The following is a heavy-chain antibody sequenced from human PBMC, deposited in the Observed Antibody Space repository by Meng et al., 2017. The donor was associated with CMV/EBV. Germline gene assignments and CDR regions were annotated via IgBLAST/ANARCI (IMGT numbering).Heavy chain of an antibody. V-gene: IGHV3-7*01. D-gene: IGHD2-2*02. Sequence: GESLKISCAASGFTFSSYSMNWVRQAPGKGLEWVANIKQDGSEKYYVGSVKGRFTISRDNAKNSLSLQMNSLRAEDTAVYYCASDCSGASCYITNWGRGTLVTVSS. CDR3: ASDCSGASCYITN. J-gene: IGHJ4*02. CDR1: GFTFSSYS. CDR2: IKQDGSEK.